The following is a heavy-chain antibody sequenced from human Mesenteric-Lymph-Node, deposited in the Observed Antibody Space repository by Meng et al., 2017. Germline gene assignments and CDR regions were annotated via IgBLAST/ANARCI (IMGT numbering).Heavy chain of an antibody. V-gene: IGHV3-7*01. D-gene: IGHD6-13*01. CDR3: ARTLFSSTYYFDY. Sequence: GGSLRLSCAASGFTFSTYYMSWVRQAPGKGLEWVANIKQDGSEKYYGDSVKGRFTISRDNSDSTLYLQMNSLRGEDTAVYYCARTLFSSTYYFDYWGQGTLVTVSS. CDR2: IKQDGSEK. CDR1: GFTFSTYY. J-gene: IGHJ4*02.